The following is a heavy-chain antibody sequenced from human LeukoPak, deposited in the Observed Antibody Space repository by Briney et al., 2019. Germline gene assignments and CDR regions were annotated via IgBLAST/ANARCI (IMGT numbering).Heavy chain of an antibody. J-gene: IGHJ4*02. D-gene: IGHD6-6*01. CDR1: GGSTSSYY. CDR3: ALYSSSSDY. Sequence: SETLSLTCTVSGGSTSSYYWSWIRQPPGEGLEWIGFIYDSGSTYYNPSLKSRVTISVDTSKNQFSLKLSSVTAADTAMYYCALYSSSSDYWGQGTLVTVSS. V-gene: IGHV4-59*01. CDR2: IYDSGST.